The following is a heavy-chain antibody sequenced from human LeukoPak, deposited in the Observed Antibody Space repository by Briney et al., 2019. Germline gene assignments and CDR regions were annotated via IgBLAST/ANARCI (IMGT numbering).Heavy chain of an antibody. CDR3: ASSETDEWELLPQGYYFDY. J-gene: IGHJ4*02. Sequence: GGSLRLSCAASGFTFSSYWMSWVRQAPGKGLEWVANIKQDGSEKYYVDSVKGRFTISRDNAKNSLYLQMNSLRAEDTAVYYCASSETDEWELLPQGYYFDYWGQGTLVTVSS. D-gene: IGHD1-26*01. CDR1: GFTFSSYW. V-gene: IGHV3-7*01. CDR2: IKQDGSEK.